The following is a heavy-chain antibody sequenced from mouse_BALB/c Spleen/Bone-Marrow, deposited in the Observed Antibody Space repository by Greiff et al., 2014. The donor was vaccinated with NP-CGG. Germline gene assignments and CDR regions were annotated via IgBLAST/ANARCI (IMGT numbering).Heavy chain of an antibody. V-gene: IGHV14-3*02. D-gene: IGHD2-14*01. CDR1: GFNIKDTY. J-gene: IGHJ2*01. Sequence: VQLQQPGAELVKPGASVRLSCTASGFNIKDTYIHWVKRRPEQGLEWIGRIDPANGNTKYDPKFQGKATITADTSSNTAYLQLSSLTSEDTAVYYCASYRLRTYFDYWGQGTTLTVSS. CDR3: ASYRLRTYFDY. CDR2: IDPANGNT.